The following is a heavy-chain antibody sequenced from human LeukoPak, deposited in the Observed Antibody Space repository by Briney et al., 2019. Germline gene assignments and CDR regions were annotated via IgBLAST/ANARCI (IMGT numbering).Heavy chain of an antibody. CDR2: IYHSGST. CDR1: GFTFSSYS. CDR3: ARDNYDFWSGYPPNWFDP. V-gene: IGHV4-38-2*02. Sequence: PGGSLRLSCAASGFTFSSYSMNWVRQAPGKGLEWIGSIYHSGSTYYNPSLKSRVTISVDTSKNQFSLKLSSVTAADTAVYYCARDNYDFWSGYPPNWFDPWGQGTLVTVSS. D-gene: IGHD3-3*01. J-gene: IGHJ5*02.